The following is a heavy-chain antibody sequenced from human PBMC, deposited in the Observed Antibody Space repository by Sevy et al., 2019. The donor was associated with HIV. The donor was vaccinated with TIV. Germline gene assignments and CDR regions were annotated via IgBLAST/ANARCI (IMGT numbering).Heavy chain of an antibody. CDR2: ISSSSSYI. D-gene: IGHD3-3*01. Sequence: GGSLRLSCAASGFTFSSYSMNWVRQAPGKGLEWVSSISSSSSYIYYADSVKGRFTISRDNAKNSLYLQMNSLRAEDTAVYYSARDLFRYDFWSGYKVPFYYYGMYVWGQGTTVTVSS. J-gene: IGHJ6*02. CDR3: ARDLFRYDFWSGYKVPFYYYGMYV. V-gene: IGHV3-21*01. CDR1: GFTFSSYS.